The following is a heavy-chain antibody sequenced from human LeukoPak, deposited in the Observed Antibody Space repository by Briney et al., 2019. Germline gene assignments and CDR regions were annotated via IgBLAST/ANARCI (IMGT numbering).Heavy chain of an antibody. Sequence: SETLSLTCTVSGGSISSYYWSWIRQPPGKGLEWIGYIYYSGSTNYNPSLKSRVTISVDTSKNQFSLKLSSVTAADTAVYYCARDTYYYDSSGYLSAFDIWGQGTMVTVSS. J-gene: IGHJ3*02. CDR2: IYYSGST. CDR1: GGSISSYY. CDR3: ARDTYYYDSSGYLSAFDI. D-gene: IGHD3-22*01. V-gene: IGHV4-59*01.